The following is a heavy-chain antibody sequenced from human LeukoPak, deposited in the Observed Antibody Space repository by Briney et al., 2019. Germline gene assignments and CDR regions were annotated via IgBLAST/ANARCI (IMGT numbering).Heavy chain of an antibody. CDR2: MNPNSGRT. Sequence: ASVKVSCKASGYTLTSYDINWVRQATGHGLEWMGWMNPNSGRTGYAQNFQGRITITRNTSISTAYMELGSLRSEDTAAYYCTRETSSRYFDYWGQGTLVTVSS. V-gene: IGHV1-8*01. CDR1: GYTLTSYD. CDR3: TRETSSRYFDY. J-gene: IGHJ4*02.